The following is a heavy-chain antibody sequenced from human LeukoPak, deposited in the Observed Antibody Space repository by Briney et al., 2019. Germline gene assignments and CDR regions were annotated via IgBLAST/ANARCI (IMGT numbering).Heavy chain of an antibody. CDR2: IYSGGST. CDR3: ARDTVMGATSFGAYYYYGMDV. D-gene: IGHD1-26*01. CDR1: GFTFSSYS. V-gene: IGHV3-66*01. Sequence: PGGSLRLSCAASGFTFSSYSMNWVRQAPGKGLEWVSVIYSGGSTYYADSAKGRFTISRDNSKNTLYLQMNSLRAEDAAVYYCARDTVMGATSFGAYYYYGMDVWGQGTTVTVSS. J-gene: IGHJ6*02.